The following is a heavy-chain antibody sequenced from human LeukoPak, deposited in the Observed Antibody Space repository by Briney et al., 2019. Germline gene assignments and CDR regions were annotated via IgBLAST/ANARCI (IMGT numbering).Heavy chain of an antibody. CDR2: ISGDGENS. CDR1: GFAFDDYA. Sequence: GGSLRLSCAASGFAFDDYAMHWVRQAPGKGLEWVSLISGDGENSYYAQSVQCRCTISRDNNKNSLYLQMNRLTMEATAIYYCAKDSNGAGSYIDYWGQGTLVTVSS. J-gene: IGHJ4*02. CDR3: AKDSNGAGSYIDY. D-gene: IGHD3-10*01. V-gene: IGHV3-43*02.